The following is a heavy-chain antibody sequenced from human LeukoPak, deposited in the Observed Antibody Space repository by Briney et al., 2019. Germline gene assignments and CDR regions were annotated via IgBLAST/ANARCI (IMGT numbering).Heavy chain of an antibody. Sequence: ASVKVSCKASGYTFTSYGISWVRQAPGQGLEWMGWISAYNGNTNYAQKLQGRVTMTTDTSTSTAYMELRSLRSDDTAVYYCARGYEIVVVPAATPGKPRNYYYGMDVWGQGTTVTVSS. J-gene: IGHJ6*02. V-gene: IGHV1-18*01. D-gene: IGHD2-2*01. CDR2: ISAYNGNT. CDR3: ARGYEIVVVPAATPGKPRNYYYGMDV. CDR1: GYTFTSYG.